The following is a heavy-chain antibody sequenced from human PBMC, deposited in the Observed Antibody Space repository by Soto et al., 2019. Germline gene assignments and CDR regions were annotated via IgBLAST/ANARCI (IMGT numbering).Heavy chain of an antibody. J-gene: IGHJ4*02. D-gene: IGHD3-10*01. CDR1: GGSISIGGYS. CDR2: IYHSGST. V-gene: IGHV4-30-2*01. CDR3: ARGRPLWFGELVGAFDY. Sequence: SETLSLTCAVSGGSISIGGYSWSWIRQPPGKGLEWIGYIYHSGSTYYNPSLKSRVTISVDRSKNQFSLKLSSVTAADTAVYYCARGRPLWFGELVGAFDYWGQGTLVTVSS.